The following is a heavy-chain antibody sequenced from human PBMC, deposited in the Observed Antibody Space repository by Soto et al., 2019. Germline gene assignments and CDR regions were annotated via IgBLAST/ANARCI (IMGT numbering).Heavy chain of an antibody. Sequence: QVQLVQSGAEVKKPGASVKVSCKASGYTFTTHGISWVRQVPGQGLEWMGWVRGDNGHTNYAQSLQGRVTMTTDTSTNRADVELRSLRSDDTAVYYCGRDLGYCRSGTCYREWFDPWGQGTLVTVSS. CDR1: GYTFTTHG. V-gene: IGHV1-18*01. D-gene: IGHD2-15*01. CDR2: VRGDNGHT. J-gene: IGHJ5*02. CDR3: GRDLGYCRSGTCYREWFDP.